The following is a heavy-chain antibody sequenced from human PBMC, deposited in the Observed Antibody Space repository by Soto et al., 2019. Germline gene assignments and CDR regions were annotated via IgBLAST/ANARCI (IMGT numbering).Heavy chain of an antibody. J-gene: IGHJ6*02. V-gene: IGHV1-69*04. CDR2: IIPILGIT. CDR3: ARERGVGAVAGKAYYYYYGMDV. CDR1: GYSFSFYG. D-gene: IGHD6-19*01. Sequence: SVKVSCKASGYSFSFYGINWVRQAPGQGLEWMGRIIPILGITNYAQKFQGRVTITADKSTSTAYMELSSLRSEDTAVYYCARERGVGAVAGKAYYYYYGMDVWGQGTTVTVSS.